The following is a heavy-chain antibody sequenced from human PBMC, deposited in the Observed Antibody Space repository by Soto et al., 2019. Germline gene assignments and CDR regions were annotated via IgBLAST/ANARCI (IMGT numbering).Heavy chain of an antibody. D-gene: IGHD2-8*01. CDR2: TYYRSKWDY. J-gene: IGHJ5*01. CDR1: VYPLSRNPGT. V-gene: IGHV6-1*01. CDR3: ARLIGNSWLDS. Sequence: QTCSLISCISVYPLSRNPGTEACIMQSSTCTLEWLGRTYYRSKWDYDYAASVKGRININPDTSNNQVSLHLDSVTPDDTAVYYCARLIGNSWLDSWGQGTLVTVSS.